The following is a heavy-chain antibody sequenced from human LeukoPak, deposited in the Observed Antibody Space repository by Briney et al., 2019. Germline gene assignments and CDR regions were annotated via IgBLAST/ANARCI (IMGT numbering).Heavy chain of an antibody. CDR1: GVSISAYY. CDR2: IYYSGST. V-gene: IGHV4-59*08. D-gene: IGHD3-22*01. Sequence: SETLSLTCSVSGVSISAYYWRWIRQPPGKGLEWIGYIYYSGSTNYNPSLKSRVTISVDTSKNQFSLKLSSVTAADTAVYYCARHQQSYYDSSGHGSIDYWGQGTLVTVSS. J-gene: IGHJ4*02. CDR3: ARHQQSYYDSSGHGSIDY.